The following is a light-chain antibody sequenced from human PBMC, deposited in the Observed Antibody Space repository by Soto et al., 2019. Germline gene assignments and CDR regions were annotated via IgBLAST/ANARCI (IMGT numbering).Light chain of an antibody. CDR2: GAS. J-gene: IGKJ3*01. V-gene: IGKV3-20*01. Sequence: EIVLTQSPGTLSLSPGERATLSCRASQSVSSSYLAWYQQKPGQAPRHLIYGASSRATGIPDRFSGSGSGTDFTLTISRLEPEDFSVYYCQQYGSSPFTFGPGNKVDIK. CDR3: QQYGSSPFT. CDR1: QSVSSSY.